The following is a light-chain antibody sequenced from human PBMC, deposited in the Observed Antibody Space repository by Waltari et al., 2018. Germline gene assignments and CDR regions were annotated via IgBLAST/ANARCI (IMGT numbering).Light chain of an antibody. V-gene: IGKV1-16*01. J-gene: IGKJ4*01. CDR3: QHYYYYPFT. CDR1: QDINVA. CDR2: DIS. Sequence: DIQLTQSPSSLSASVGDRVTINCRASQDINVALAWFQHQPGKAPKTLIYDISTRQSGVPSRFGGSGSGTDFTLTIDSLQPDDFATYYCQHYYYYPFTFGGGTKVEVK.